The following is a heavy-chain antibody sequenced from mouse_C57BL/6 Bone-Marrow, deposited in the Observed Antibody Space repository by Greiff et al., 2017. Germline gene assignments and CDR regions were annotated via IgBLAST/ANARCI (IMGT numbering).Heavy chain of an antibody. CDR3: ARYGIYYYCSSQSFYAMDY. D-gene: IGHD1-1*01. V-gene: IGHV1-69*01. Sequence: QVKLQQPGAELVMPGASVKLSCKASGYTFTSYWMHWVKQRPGQGLEWIGEIDPSDSYTNYNQKFKGKSTLTVDKSSSTAYMQLSSLSSEDSAVYYCARYGIYYYCSSQSFYAMDYWGQGTSVTVSS. J-gene: IGHJ4*01. CDR2: IDPSDSYT. CDR1: GYTFTSYW.